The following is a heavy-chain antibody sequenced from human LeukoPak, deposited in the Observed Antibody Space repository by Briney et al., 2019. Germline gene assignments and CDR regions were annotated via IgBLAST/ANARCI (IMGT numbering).Heavy chain of an antibody. Sequence: ASVKVSCKASGYTFTSYGISWVRQAPGQGLEWMGWISAYNGNTNYAQKLQGRVTMTTDTSTSTAYVELRSLRSDDTAVYYCAGGYSYGDLDYWGQGTLVTVSS. CDR2: ISAYNGNT. CDR3: AGGYSYGDLDY. CDR1: GYTFTSYG. D-gene: IGHD5-18*01. V-gene: IGHV1-18*01. J-gene: IGHJ4*02.